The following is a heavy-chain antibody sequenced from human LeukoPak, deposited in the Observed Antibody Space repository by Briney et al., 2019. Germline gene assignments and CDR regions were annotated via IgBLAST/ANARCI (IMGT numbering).Heavy chain of an antibody. CDR1: GFTFSSYG. CDR2: ISYDGSNK. CDR3: AKLSGSYTGPFDY. Sequence: GGSLRLSCAASGFTFSSYGTHWVRQAPGKGLEWVAVISYDGSNKYYADSVKGRFTISRDNSKNTLYLQMNSLRAEDTAVYYCAKLSGSYTGPFDYWGQGTLVTVSS. V-gene: IGHV3-30*18. D-gene: IGHD1-26*01. J-gene: IGHJ4*02.